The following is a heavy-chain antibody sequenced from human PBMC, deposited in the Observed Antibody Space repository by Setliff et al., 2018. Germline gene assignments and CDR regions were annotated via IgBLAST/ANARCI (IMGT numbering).Heavy chain of an antibody. V-gene: IGHV1-3*01. D-gene: IGHD2-15*01. Sequence: ASVKVSCKASGYSFTSYGMHWVRQAPGQGLEWMGWINAGNDNTHYSQKFQGRVTITRDTSASTVYMELSSLRYEDTAVYYCANAEVVVAPWGQGTLVTVSS. CDR3: ANAEVVVAP. CDR1: GYSFTSYG. J-gene: IGHJ4*02. CDR2: INAGNDNT.